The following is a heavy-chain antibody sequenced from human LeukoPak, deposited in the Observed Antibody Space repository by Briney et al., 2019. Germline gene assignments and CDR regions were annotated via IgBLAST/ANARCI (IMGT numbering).Heavy chain of an antibody. V-gene: IGHV3-21*01. CDR3: ARVHNYYGSGSYLGAFDY. J-gene: IGHJ4*02. CDR1: GFTFSNYN. CDR2: IRSSTTYV. D-gene: IGHD3-10*01. Sequence: GGSLRLSCAASGFTFSNYNMNWVRQAPGKGLEWVSSIRSSTTYVYYADSVKGRFTISRDNAKNSLYLQMNSLRAEDTAVYYCARVHNYYGSGSYLGAFDYWGQGTLVTVSS.